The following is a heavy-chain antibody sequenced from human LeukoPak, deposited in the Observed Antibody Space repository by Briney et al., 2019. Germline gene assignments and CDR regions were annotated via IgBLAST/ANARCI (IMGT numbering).Heavy chain of an antibody. CDR2: IKSDGGEK. CDR3: ARGGLLWFGELLFDY. Sequence: GGSLRLSCAAPGFTFSSYWMSWVRQAPGKGLEWVANIKSDGGEKYYVDSMKGRFTLSRDNAKNSLYMQMNSLRAEDTAVYYCARGGLLWFGELLFDYWGQGTLVTVSS. J-gene: IGHJ4*02. V-gene: IGHV3-7*01. CDR1: GFTFSSYW. D-gene: IGHD3-10*01.